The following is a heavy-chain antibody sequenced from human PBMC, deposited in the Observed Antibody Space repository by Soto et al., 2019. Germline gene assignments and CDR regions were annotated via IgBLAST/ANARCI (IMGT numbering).Heavy chain of an antibody. CDR2: ISYDGSNK. Sequence: ESGGGVVQPGRSLRLSCAASGFTFSSYGMHWVRQAPGKGLEWVAVISYDGSNKYYADSVKGRFTISRDNSKNTLYLQMNSLRAEDTAVNYCAKDSRALIVGATDFDYWGQGTLVTVSS. CDR1: GFTFSSYG. D-gene: IGHD1-26*01. J-gene: IGHJ4*02. V-gene: IGHV3-30*18. CDR3: AKDSRALIVGATDFDY.